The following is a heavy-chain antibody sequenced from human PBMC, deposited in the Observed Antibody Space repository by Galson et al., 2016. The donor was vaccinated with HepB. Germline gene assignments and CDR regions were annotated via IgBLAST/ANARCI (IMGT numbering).Heavy chain of an antibody. V-gene: IGHV3-21*01. J-gene: IGHJ4*02. Sequence: SLRLSCAASAFTFSSYVMNWVRQAPGKGLEWVSSISSSSDYIYYGNSVKGRFTISRDNAKKSMYLQMNSLKVEDTAVYYCARGVGGLPKLYIDMVPSRFDYWGQGILVTVSS. CDR3: ARGVGGLPKLYIDMVPSRFDY. CDR1: AFTFSSYV. CDR2: ISSSSDYI. D-gene: IGHD5-18*01.